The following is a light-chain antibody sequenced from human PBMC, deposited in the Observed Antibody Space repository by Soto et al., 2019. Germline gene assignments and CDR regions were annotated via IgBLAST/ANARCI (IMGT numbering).Light chain of an antibody. V-gene: IGKV3-20*01. CDR2: GAS. Sequence: IELTQSPGTLSLSPGERATLSCRARQSINSRNLVWYQQKPGQAPRLLIYGASNRAIGIPDRFSGSGSGTDFTLTISRLEPEDVALYHCQHCDNPPVTFGGGTKVEIK. CDR3: QHCDNPPVT. CDR1: QSINSRN. J-gene: IGKJ4*01.